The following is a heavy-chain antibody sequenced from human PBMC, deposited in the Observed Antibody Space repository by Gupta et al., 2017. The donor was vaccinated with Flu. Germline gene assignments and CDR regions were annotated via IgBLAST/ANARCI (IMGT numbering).Heavy chain of an antibody. V-gene: IGHV3-11*06. D-gene: IGHD1-1*01. CDR2: IRGSNENT. J-gene: IGHJ4*02. CDR3: VRDHNWAFDY. Sequence: AKGLEWLSYIRGSNENTNYSDSVKGRFTISRDNAKNSLYLQMNILRDDDTAVYYCVRDHNWAFDYWGQGTLLTVSS.